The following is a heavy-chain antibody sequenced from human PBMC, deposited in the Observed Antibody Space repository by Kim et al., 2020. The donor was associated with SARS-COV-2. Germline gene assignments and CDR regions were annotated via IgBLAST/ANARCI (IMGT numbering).Heavy chain of an antibody. V-gene: IGHV4-59*08. CDR1: GDSIRNYD. CDR3: ARHSALVRGIVFHY. J-gene: IGHJ4*02. CDR2: VFDTGTT. Sequence: SETLSLTCNVSGDSIRNYDWSWLRQPPGKGLEWIAYVFDTGTTNSNPSLKSRVTISVVTSKNQLSLKLSSVTAADSAVYYCARHSALVRGIVFHYWGQGDLVTVPA. D-gene: IGHD3-10*01.